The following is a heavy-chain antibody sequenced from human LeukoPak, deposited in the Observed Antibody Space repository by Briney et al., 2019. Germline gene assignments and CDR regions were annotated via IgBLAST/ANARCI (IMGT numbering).Heavy chain of an antibody. V-gene: IGHV1-46*03. CDR1: GYTFIDYY. CDR2: VYPSAGTS. Sequence: ASVKVSCKASGYTFIDYYMHWVRQAPGQGLEWLGVVYPSAGTSDPAQRFRARITLSDDTSTSTAYMELRSLKSEDTAIYFCVREYHGGYFDFWGQGTLVTVSS. D-gene: IGHD3-16*01. CDR3: VREYHGGYFDF. J-gene: IGHJ4*02.